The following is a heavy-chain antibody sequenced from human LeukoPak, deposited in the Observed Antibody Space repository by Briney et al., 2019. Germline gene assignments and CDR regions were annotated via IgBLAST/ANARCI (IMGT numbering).Heavy chain of an antibody. V-gene: IGHV3-48*03. CDR1: GFTFSSYE. Sequence: GGSLRLSCAASGFTFSSYEMNWVRQAPGKGLEWGSYISSSGSTIYYADSVKGRFTISRDNAKNSLYLQMNSLRAEDTAVYYCATAITHGAFDIWGQGTMVTVSS. J-gene: IGHJ3*02. D-gene: IGHD3-10*01. CDR2: ISSSGSTI. CDR3: ATAITHGAFDI.